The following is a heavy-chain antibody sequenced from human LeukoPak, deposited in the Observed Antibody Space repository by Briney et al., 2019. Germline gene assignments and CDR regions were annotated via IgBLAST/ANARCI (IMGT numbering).Heavy chain of an antibody. CDR3: ARELGIDYYYYYMDV. Sequence: GGSLRLSCAASGFTFSSYWMSWVRQAPGKGLEWVANIKQDGCEKYYVDSVKGRFTISRDNAKNSLYLQMNSLRAEDTAVYYCARELGIDYYYYYMDVWGKGTTVTVSS. D-gene: IGHD1-14*01. CDR2: IKQDGCEK. J-gene: IGHJ6*03. V-gene: IGHV3-7*01. CDR1: GFTFSSYW.